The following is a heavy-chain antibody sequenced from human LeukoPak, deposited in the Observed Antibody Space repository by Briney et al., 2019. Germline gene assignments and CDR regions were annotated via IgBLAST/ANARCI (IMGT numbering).Heavy chain of an antibody. J-gene: IGHJ4*02. CDR3: ARERTLTSCYDY. D-gene: IGHD2-15*01. CDR2: INPNSGGT. CDR1: GYTFTPYH. V-gene: IGHV1-2*02. Sequence: ASVTVSCTASGYTFTPYHMHWVRQAPGQGLEGMGLINPNSGGTNYAQKFQGRVTMTRDTSISTAYMELSRLRSDDTAVYYCARERTLTSCYDYWGQGTLVTVSS.